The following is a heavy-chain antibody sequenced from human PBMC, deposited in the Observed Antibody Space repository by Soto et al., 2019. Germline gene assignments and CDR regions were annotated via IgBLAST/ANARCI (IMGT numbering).Heavy chain of an antibody. V-gene: IGHV4-39*01. J-gene: IGHJ4*02. D-gene: IGHD1-26*01. CDR2: INHSGST. CDR3: ARLGGYVSVRYHYLWHX. Sequence: SETLSLTCRVSDGSMNSDSSYWGWIRQPPGKGLEWIGVINHSGSTYHNLSLKGRVTMSVDASRNQFSLKLTSMTAADTAVYYCARLGGYVSVRYHYLWHXWGQGTLVPVSX. CDR1: DGSMNSDSSY.